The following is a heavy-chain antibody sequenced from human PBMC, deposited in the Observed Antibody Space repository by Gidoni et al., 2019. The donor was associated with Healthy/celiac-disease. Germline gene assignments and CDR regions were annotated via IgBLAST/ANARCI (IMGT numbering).Heavy chain of an antibody. J-gene: IGHJ6*02. Sequence: QVQLQESGPGLVKPSQTLSLTCTVSGGSISSGDYYWSWIRQPPGKGLEWIGYIYYSGSTYYNPSLKSRVTISVDTSKNQFSLKLSSVTAADTAVYYCARADYDILTGWDQAYGMDVWGQGTTVTVSS. CDR2: IYYSGST. D-gene: IGHD3-9*01. CDR1: GGSISSGDYY. V-gene: IGHV4-30-4*01. CDR3: ARADYDILTGWDQAYGMDV.